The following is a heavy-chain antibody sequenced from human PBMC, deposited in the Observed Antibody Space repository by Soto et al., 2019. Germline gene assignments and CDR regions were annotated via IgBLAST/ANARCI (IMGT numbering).Heavy chain of an antibody. D-gene: IGHD2-2*02. CDR1: GYTLTELS. Sequence: ASVKVSCKVSGYTLTELSMDWVRQAPGKGLEWMGGFDPEDGETIYAQKFQGRVTMTEDTSTDTAYMELSSLRSEDTAVYYCATAVGEGVPAAIGYYYYYMDVWGKGTTVTVSS. J-gene: IGHJ6*03. CDR3: ATAVGEGVPAAIGYYYYYMDV. V-gene: IGHV1-24*01. CDR2: FDPEDGET.